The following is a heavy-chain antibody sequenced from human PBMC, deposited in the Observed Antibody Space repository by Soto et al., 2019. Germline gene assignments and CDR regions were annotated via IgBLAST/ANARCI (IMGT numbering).Heavy chain of an antibody. J-gene: IGHJ6*02. CDR1: GYTLTELS. CDR3: TVTTPPVYYYYGMDV. Sequence: ASVKVSCKVSGYTLTELSMHWVRQAPGKGLEWMGGFDPEDGETIYAQKFQGRVTMTKDTSTDTTYMELSSLRSEDTAVYYCTVTTPPVYYYYGMDVWGQGATVTVSS. D-gene: IGHD4-17*01. V-gene: IGHV1-24*01. CDR2: FDPEDGET.